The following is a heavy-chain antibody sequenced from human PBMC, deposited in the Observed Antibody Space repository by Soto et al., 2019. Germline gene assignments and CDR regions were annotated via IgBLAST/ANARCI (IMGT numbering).Heavy chain of an antibody. CDR2: ISGSGGGT. CDR3: AKVYFFAVGANDY. V-gene: IGHV3-23*01. Sequence: EVQLLESGGDLAQPGGSLRLSCGASGLTFNNYAMTWVRQAPGKGLEWVSGISGSGGGTYYADSVKGRFTISRDNSKNTVYLEMNSLRAEDTAVYYCAKVYFFAVGANDYWGQGTPVTVSS. D-gene: IGHD3-10*01. J-gene: IGHJ4*02. CDR1: GLTFNNYA.